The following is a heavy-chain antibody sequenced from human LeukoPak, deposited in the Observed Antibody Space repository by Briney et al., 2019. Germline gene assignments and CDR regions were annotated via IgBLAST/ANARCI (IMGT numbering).Heavy chain of an antibody. V-gene: IGHV3-21*01. Sequence: GGSLTVSRAASGFTFSSYSMNWVRQAPGKGLEWVSSISSSSSYIYYADSVKGRFTISRGNAKNSLYLQMNSLRAEDTAVYYCARDRYYVPDNWGQGTMVTVSS. J-gene: IGHJ4*02. CDR2: ISSSSSYI. D-gene: IGHD3-10*02. CDR1: GFTFSSYS. CDR3: ARDRYYVPDN.